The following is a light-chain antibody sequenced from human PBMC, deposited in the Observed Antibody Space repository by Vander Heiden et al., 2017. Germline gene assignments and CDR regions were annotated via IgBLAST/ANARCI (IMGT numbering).Light chain of an antibody. V-gene: IGKV3-11*01. CDR3: HHHSNRPLT. CDR2: DAS. Sequence: EIVLTQSPATLSLSPRERATLTCRASQSVSSYLAWYQQKPGQAPRLLIFDASNRTSGVPARFSGSGSGTDFTLTISSLEPEDVAVYYCHHHSNRPLTFGQGTKVEIK. CDR1: QSVSSY. J-gene: IGKJ1*01.